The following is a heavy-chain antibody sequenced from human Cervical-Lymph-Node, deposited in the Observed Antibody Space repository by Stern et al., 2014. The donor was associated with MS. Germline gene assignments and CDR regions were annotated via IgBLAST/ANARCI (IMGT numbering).Heavy chain of an antibody. CDR3: ARLGSYTGYDYDAFDI. D-gene: IGHD5-12*01. CDR1: GYSFTNSW. V-gene: IGHV5-51*03. Sequence: EVQLVESGADVKKPGESLKISCKASGYSFTNSWIGWVRQMPGKGLEWMGVIHPGNFDTRYSPSFQGQVTISADRSISTAYLQWSSLKASDTAMYYCARLGSYTGYDYDAFDIWGQGTVVTVSS. J-gene: IGHJ3*02. CDR2: IHPGNFDT.